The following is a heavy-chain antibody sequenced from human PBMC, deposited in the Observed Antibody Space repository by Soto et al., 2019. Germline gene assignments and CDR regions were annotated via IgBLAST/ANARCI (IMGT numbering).Heavy chain of an antibody. J-gene: IGHJ6*02. D-gene: IGHD1-26*01. CDR1: GDSVSSNSAA. V-gene: IGHV6-1*01. CDR2: TFYRSKWYN. Sequence: SQTLSLTCAISGDSVSSNSAAWSWIRQSPSRGLEWLGRTFYRSKWYNDYAVSVKGRITINPDTSKNQFSLQLNSVTPEDTAVYYSAKEGGNHYYYYAMDVWGQGTTVTVSS. CDR3: AKEGGNHYYYYAMDV.